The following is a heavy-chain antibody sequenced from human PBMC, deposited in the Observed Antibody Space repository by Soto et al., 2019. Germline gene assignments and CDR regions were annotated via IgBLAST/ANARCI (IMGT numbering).Heavy chain of an antibody. J-gene: IGHJ4*02. CDR1: GFPFSSSD. CDR3: AKDSDSSGYWHPMGYFDY. CDR2: LSYDGTNK. V-gene: IGHV3-30*18. D-gene: IGHD3-22*01. Sequence: GGSLRLSCAASGFPFSSSDIHWVRQAPGKGLEWVAVLSYDGTNKYYADSVKGRFSISRDNSKNTVYLQMNSLRTEDTAVYYCAKDSDSSGYWHPMGYFDYWGQGTLVTVSS.